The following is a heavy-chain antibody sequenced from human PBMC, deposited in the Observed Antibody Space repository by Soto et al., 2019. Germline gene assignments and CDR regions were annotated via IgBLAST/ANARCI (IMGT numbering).Heavy chain of an antibody. D-gene: IGHD2-8*01. CDR2: IIPIFGTA. CDR3: ARADGVCQRDCCYYYYGMDG. J-gene: IGHJ6*02. Sequence: SVKVSCKASGGTFSSYAISWVRQAPGQGLEWMGGIIPIFGTANYAQKFQGRVTITADESTSTAYMELSSLRSEDTAVYYCARADGVCQRDCCYYYYGMDGWGQGTTVTISS. CDR1: GGTFSSYA. V-gene: IGHV1-69*13.